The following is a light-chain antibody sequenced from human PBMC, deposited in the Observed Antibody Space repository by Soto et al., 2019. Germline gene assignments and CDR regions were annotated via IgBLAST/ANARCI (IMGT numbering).Light chain of an antibody. J-gene: IGKJ1*01. CDR3: QHYNSYSEA. CDR1: QTISSW. CDR2: KAS. V-gene: IGKV1-5*03. Sequence: DLQLTQSPSTLSGSVGDRVTITCRASQTISSWLAWYQQKPGKAHKLLIYKASTLKSGVPSRFSGSGSGTEFTLTISSLQPDDFATYYCQHYNSYSEAFGQGTKVDIK.